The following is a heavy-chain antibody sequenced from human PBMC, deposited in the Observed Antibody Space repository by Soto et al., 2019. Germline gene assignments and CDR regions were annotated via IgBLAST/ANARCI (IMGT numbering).Heavy chain of an antibody. Sequence: GGSLRLSCAASGFTFSGSAMHWVRQASGKGLEWVGRIRSEANSYATAYAASVKGRFTISRDDSKNTAYLQMNSLKTEDTAVYYCTLGSYYYDSSGYYSGLHDYWDQGTLVTVSS. CDR3: TLGSYYYDSSGYYSGLHDY. D-gene: IGHD3-22*01. V-gene: IGHV3-73*01. J-gene: IGHJ4*02. CDR1: GFTFSGSA. CDR2: IRSEANSYAT.